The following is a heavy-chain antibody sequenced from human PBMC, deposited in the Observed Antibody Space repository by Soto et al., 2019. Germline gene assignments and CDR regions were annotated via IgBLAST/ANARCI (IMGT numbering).Heavy chain of an antibody. J-gene: IGHJ4*02. CDR2: IKSKTDGGTT. Sequence: EVQLVESGGGLVKPGGSLRLSCAASGFTFSNAWMSWVREAPGKGLEWVGRIKSKTDGGTTDYAAPVKGRFNIPRDDSKNTLYLQMSSLKAEDAAVYYCTAAGVVAAGLDYWGQGTLVTVSS. D-gene: IGHD2-15*01. CDR1: GFTFSNAW. CDR3: TAAGVVAAGLDY. V-gene: IGHV3-15*01.